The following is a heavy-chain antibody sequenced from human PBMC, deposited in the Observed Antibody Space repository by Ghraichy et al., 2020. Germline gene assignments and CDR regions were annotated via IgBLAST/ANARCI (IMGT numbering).Heavy chain of an antibody. D-gene: IGHD3-3*01. CDR2: IKSKAEGWST. CDR3: GTHFGLSVFGGVTSY. J-gene: IGHJ4*02. Sequence: GESLNISCEASGFTFNTTWMVWVRQAPGKGLEWLGRIKSKAEGWSTDYAAPVQGRFTISRDDSENMLYLHMSSLKTEDTAVYYCGTHFGLSVFGGVTSYWGQGTLVTVSS. CDR1: GFTFNTTW. V-gene: IGHV3-15*01.